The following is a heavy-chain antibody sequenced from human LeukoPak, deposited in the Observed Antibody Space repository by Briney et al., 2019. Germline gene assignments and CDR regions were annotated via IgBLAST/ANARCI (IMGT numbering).Heavy chain of an antibody. D-gene: IGHD3-16*01. CDR3: ARDVAAPGGVYFDY. CDR2: IYTGGTT. Sequence: GGSLRLSCTGSGYTFGDYAMSWVRQAPGKGLVWVSVIYTGGTTYYADSVKGRFTISRDNSKNTLYLQMNSLRAEDTAVYYCARDVAAPGGVYFDYWGQGTLVTVSS. V-gene: IGHV3-66*01. CDR1: GYTFGDYA. J-gene: IGHJ4*02.